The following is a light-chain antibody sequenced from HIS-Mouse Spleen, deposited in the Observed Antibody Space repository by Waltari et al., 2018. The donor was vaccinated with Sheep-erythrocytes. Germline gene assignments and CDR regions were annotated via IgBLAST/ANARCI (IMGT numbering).Light chain of an antibody. Sequence: EIVLTQSPATLSLSPGERATLSCRASQSVSSYLAWYQQKPGQAPSLLIYDASNRATCIPARCSGSGSGTDFTLTISSLEPEDFAVYYCQQRSNWLTFGGGTKVEIK. J-gene: IGKJ4*01. CDR2: DAS. V-gene: IGKV3-11*01. CDR3: QQRSNWLT. CDR1: QSVSSY.